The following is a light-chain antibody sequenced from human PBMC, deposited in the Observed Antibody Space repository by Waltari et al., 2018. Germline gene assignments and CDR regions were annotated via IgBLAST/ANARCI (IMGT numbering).Light chain of an antibody. CDR1: SADVGNYNL. CDR3: CAYAGSPTYVL. CDR2: EVR. J-gene: IGLJ2*01. Sequence: QSALTQVASVSGSPAQSITISCPGTSADVGNYNLVSWYQQPPGKAPRVMIYEVRKRPPGISKRFSGSKSGNTASLTISGLQVEDEADYYCCAYAGSPTYVLFGGGTKLTVL. V-gene: IGLV2-23*02.